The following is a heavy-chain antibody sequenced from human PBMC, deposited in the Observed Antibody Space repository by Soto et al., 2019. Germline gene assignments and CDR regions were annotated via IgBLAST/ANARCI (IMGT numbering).Heavy chain of an antibody. V-gene: IGHV4-39*01. CDR2: ISYSGRT. Sequence: SETLSLTCTVSGGSISSNNYFWGWIHQPPGKALEWIGSISYSGRTYYTPSLKSRVTISVDTSKNQFSLKLSSVTAADTAVYYCARHADLYYFDYWGQGTLVTVSS. J-gene: IGHJ4*02. CDR3: ARHADLYYFDY. CDR1: GGSISSNNYF.